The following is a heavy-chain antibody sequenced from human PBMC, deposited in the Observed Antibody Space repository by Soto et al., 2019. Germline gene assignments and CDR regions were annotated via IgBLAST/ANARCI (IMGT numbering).Heavy chain of an antibody. V-gene: IGHV4-34*01. D-gene: IGHD3-22*01. J-gene: IGHJ5*02. CDR3: ASTMIVVQDWFDP. CDR2: INHSGST. CDR1: GGSFSGYY. Sequence: SETLSLTCAVYGGSFSGYYWSWIRQPPGKGLEWIGEINHSGSTNYNPSLKSRVTISVDTSKNQFSLKLSSVTAADTAVYYCASTMIVVQDWFDPWGQGTLVTVSS.